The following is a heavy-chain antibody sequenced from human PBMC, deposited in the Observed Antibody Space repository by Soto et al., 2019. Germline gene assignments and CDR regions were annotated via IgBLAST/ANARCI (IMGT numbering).Heavy chain of an antibody. CDR2: INHSGST. CDR3: ARKGYCSGGSCYSRVRGWFDP. D-gene: IGHD2-15*01. CDR1: GGSFSGYY. V-gene: IGHV4-34*01. Sequence: SETLSLTCAVYGGSFSGYYWSWIRQPPGKGLEWIGEINHSGSTNYNPSLKSRVTISVDTSKNQFSLKLSSVTAADTAVYYCARKGYCSGGSCYSRVRGWFDPWGQGTLVTVSS. J-gene: IGHJ5*02.